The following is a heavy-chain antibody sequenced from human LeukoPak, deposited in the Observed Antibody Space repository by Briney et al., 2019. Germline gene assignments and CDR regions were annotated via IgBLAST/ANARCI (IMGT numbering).Heavy chain of an antibody. J-gene: IGHJ4*02. CDR1: GSTLSEFA. CDR3: ATEVEYDSNGYLVDY. V-gene: IGHV1-24*01. Sequence: ASVKVSCKVSGSTLSEFAIHWVRQAPGKGLEWMGGFDLEDDERRYSEKFQDRVTMTEDTSTDTAYMFLSSLRPEESGVYYCATEVEYDSNGYLVDYWGQGTLVTVSS. D-gene: IGHD3-22*01. CDR2: FDLEDDER.